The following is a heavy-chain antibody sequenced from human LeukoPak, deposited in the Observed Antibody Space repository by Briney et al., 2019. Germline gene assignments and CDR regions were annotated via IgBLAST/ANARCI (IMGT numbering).Heavy chain of an antibody. CDR3: ARGVGNGLYYFDY. V-gene: IGHV3-64*01. CDR2: ISSNGGST. Sequence: GGSLSLLCAASGLTFSSYAMQWVRQAPGKGLQYVSGISSNGGSTYYANSVKGRFTIYRDNAKNTLYLQMGSLRAEDMALYYCARGVGNGLYYFDYWGQGTLVTVSS. J-gene: IGHJ4*02. D-gene: IGHD1-26*01. CDR1: GLTFSSYA.